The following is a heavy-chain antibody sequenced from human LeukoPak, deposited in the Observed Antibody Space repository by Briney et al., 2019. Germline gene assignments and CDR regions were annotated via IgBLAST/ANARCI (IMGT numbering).Heavy chain of an antibody. CDR3: ARGTQYYYYYYMDV. CDR1: GYTFTSYG. CDR2: ISACNGNT. J-gene: IGHJ6*03. V-gene: IGHV1-18*01. Sequence: GASVKVSCKASGYTFTSYGISWVRQAPGQGLEWMGWISACNGNTNYAQKLQGRVTMTTDTSTSTAYMELRSLRSDDTAVYYCARGTQYYYYYYMDVWGKGTTVTVSS.